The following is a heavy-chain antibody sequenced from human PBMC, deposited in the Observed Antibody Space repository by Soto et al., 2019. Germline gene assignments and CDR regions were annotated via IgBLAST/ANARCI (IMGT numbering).Heavy chain of an antibody. D-gene: IGHD2-15*01. CDR3: AKAPSWSGGSCYGWGDAFDI. CDR2: ISDSSGRT. J-gene: IGHJ3*02. V-gene: IGHV3-23*01. CDR1: RFTFSNYA. Sequence: EVQLLESGGGLVQPGGSLRLSCAASRFTFSNYAMNWVRQAPGKGLAWVSAISDSSGRTYYADSVKGRFTVSRDNSKNTLYLQMNRLRAEDTAVYYCAKAPSWSGGSCYGWGDAFDIWGQGTMVTVSS.